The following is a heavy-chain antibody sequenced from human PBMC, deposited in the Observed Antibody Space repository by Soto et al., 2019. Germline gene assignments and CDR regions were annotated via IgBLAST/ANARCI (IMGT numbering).Heavy chain of an antibody. V-gene: IGHV3-30*18. CDR1: GFTFSTYG. CDR2: ISYDGTNK. D-gene: IGHD4-17*01. J-gene: IGHJ6*02. CDR3: AKDLQSYGDYDYYCYGMDV. Sequence: QVQLVESGGGEVQPGRSLTISCAASGFTFSTYGMHWVRQTPGKVLEWVAVISYDGTNKFYSDSVKGRFTISRDNFKNTLTLQMNSLRADDTAVYSCAKDLQSYGDYDYYCYGMDVWGLGTRVTVSS.